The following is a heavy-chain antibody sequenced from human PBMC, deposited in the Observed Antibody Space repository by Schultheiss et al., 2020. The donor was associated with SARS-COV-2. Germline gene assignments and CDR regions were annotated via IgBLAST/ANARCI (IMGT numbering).Heavy chain of an antibody. V-gene: IGHV4-59*01. D-gene: IGHD1-26*01. CDR1: GGSISSSY. Sequence: SQTLSLTCTVSGGSISSSYWSWIRQSPEKGLEWIGSIYYNGRTNYSPSLKSRVTILVDSSTNQVSLTLRSVAAADTAVYYCGRLGGILNNNFDYWGQGTLVTVSS. J-gene: IGHJ4*02. CDR2: IYYNGRT. CDR3: GRLGGILNNNFDY.